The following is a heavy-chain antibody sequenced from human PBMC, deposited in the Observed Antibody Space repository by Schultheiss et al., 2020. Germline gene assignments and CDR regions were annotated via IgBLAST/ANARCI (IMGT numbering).Heavy chain of an antibody. J-gene: IGHJ5*02. V-gene: IGHV4-59*01. Sequence: SQTLSLTCTVSGGSISSYYWSWIRQPPGKGLEWIGSMYHSGSTYYNPSLKSRVTISVDTSKNQLSLRLSSVTAADTAVYYCARDRGFSWFDPWGQGTLVTVSS. CDR3: ARDRGFSWFDP. CDR2: MYHSGST. D-gene: IGHD3-10*01. CDR1: GGSISSYY.